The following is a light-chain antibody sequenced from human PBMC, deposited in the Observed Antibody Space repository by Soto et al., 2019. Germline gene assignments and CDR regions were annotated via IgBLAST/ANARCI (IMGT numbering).Light chain of an antibody. V-gene: IGLV2-14*03. CDR2: DVN. CDR3: CSYSGSSTPVV. CDR1: SSDVSGYDF. Sequence: QSALTQPASVSGSPGQSIVISCTGTSSDVSGYDFVSWYQQHPGKVPKLMIFDVNHRPSGVSNRFSGSKSGSTASLTISGLLAEDEADYYCCSYSGSSTPVVFGGGTKLTVL. J-gene: IGLJ2*01.